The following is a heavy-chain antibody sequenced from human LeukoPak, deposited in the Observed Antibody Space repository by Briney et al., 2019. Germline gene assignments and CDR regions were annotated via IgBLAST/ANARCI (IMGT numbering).Heavy chain of an antibody. CDR1: GDSMYSYY. Sequence: SETLSLTCTVSGDSMYSYYWSWIRQPPGKGLEWIGYISYSGSTNYNPSLKSRVTIMADTSKNQFSLRLSSVTAADTAVYYCAGYCGGGSCADSWGQGTLVTVSS. V-gene: IGHV4-59*01. CDR3: AGYCGGGSCADS. CDR2: ISYSGST. J-gene: IGHJ4*02. D-gene: IGHD2-15*01.